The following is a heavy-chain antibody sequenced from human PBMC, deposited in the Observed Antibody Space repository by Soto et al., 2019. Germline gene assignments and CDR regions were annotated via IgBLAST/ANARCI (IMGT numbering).Heavy chain of an antibody. J-gene: IGHJ6*02. CDR2: INAGNGNT. V-gene: IGHV1-3*01. D-gene: IGHD5-18*01. CDR3: ARTRGYSYSYVSGVGRGMDV. Sequence: ASVKVSCKASGYTFTSYAMHWVRQAPGQRLEWMGWINAGNGNTKYSQKFQGRVTITRDTSASTAYMELSSLRSEDTAVYYCARTRGYSYSYVSGVGRGMDVWGQGTTVTVSS. CDR1: GYTFTSYA.